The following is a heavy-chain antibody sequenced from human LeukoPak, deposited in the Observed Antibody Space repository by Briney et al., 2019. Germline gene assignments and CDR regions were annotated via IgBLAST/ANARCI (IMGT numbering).Heavy chain of an antibody. Sequence: PGGSLRLSCATSGFTLSNYAMSWVRQAPGKGLEWVAAISGIGGTTYYADSVKGRFTISRDNSKNTLYLQMNSLRAEDTAVYYCAKDLSAFDHWGQGTLVTVSS. J-gene: IGHJ4*02. CDR3: AKDLSAFDH. V-gene: IGHV3-23*01. CDR1: GFTLSNYA. CDR2: ISGIGGTT.